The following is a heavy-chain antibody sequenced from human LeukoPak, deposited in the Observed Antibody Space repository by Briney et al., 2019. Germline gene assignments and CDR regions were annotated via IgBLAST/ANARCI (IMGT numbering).Heavy chain of an antibody. Sequence: GGSLRLSCAASGFTFSSYSMNWVRQAPGKGLEWVAFIRYDGSNKYYADSVKGRFTISRDNSKNTLYLQMNSLRAEDTAVYYCAKGAHYSGSGNYRRGHYFDYWGQGTLVTVSS. D-gene: IGHD3-10*01. V-gene: IGHV3-30*02. CDR1: GFTFSSYS. CDR2: IRYDGSNK. CDR3: AKGAHYSGSGNYRRGHYFDY. J-gene: IGHJ4*02.